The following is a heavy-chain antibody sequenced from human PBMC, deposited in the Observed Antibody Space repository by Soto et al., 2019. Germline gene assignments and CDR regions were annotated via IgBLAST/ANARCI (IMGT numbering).Heavy chain of an antibody. CDR1: GCSISSGGYY. V-gene: IGHV4-31*03. CDR2: IYYSGST. CDR3: ARAGCSSTSCYTWAPFDY. J-gene: IGHJ4*02. Sequence: PSETLSLTCTVSGCSISSGGYYWSWIRQHPGKGLEWIGYIYYSGSTYYNPSLKSRVTISVDTSKNQFSLKLSSVTAADTAVYYCARAGCSSTSCYTWAPFDYWGQGTLVTVSS. D-gene: IGHD2-2*02.